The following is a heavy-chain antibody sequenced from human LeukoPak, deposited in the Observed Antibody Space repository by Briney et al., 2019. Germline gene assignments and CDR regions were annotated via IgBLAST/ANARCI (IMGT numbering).Heavy chain of an antibody. J-gene: IGHJ6*03. D-gene: IGHD3-22*01. CDR3: AKSFVDSSGLYYMDV. V-gene: IGHV3-30*02. Sequence: GGSLRLSCAASGLTFSSYGMHWVRQAPGKGLEWVAFIRYDGSNKYYADSVKGRFTISRDNSKNALYLQMNSLRAEDTAVYYCAKSFVDSSGLYYMDVWGKGTTVTISS. CDR2: IRYDGSNK. CDR1: GLTFSSYG.